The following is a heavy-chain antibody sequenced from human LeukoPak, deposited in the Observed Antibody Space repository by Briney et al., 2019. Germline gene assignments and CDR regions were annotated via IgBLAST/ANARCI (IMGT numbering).Heavy chain of an antibody. CDR3: ARDRFCSDGVCFKGTFDF. J-gene: IGHJ4*02. CDR2: INNREST. CDR1: GGSFSGHY. Sequence: SETLSLTCGVSGGSFSGHYWNWIRQRPGKGLEWIGDINNRESTSYNPSLKSAVTISVDPPKNQFSLKVHSVTAADMAIYYCARDRFCSDGVCFKGTFDFWGLGTLVIVSP. V-gene: IGHV4-34*01. D-gene: IGHD2-8*01.